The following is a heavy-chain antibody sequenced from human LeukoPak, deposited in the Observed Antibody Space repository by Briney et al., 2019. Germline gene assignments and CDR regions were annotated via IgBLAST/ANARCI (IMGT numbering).Heavy chain of an antibody. V-gene: IGHV4-59*01. CDR2: IYYSGST. Sequence: SGTLSLTCTVSGGSISSYYWSWVRQPPGKGLEWIGCIYYSGSTNYNPSLKSRVTISVDTSRNQFSLKLSSVTAADTAVYYCARDFRGYIDYWGQGALVNVSS. CDR1: GGSISSYY. CDR3: ARDFRGYIDY. J-gene: IGHJ4*02. D-gene: IGHD5-18*01.